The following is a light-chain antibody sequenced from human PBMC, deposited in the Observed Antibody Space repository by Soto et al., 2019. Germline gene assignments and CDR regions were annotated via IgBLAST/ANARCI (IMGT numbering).Light chain of an antibody. J-gene: IGKJ5*01. Sequence: DIQMTQSPSSLSACVGDRGTITCRASQGIARFLNWYQQKPGKAPKLLIYAASSLRSGVPSRFSGSGFGTDFTLTISSLQPEDFATYYCQQNYSPPPVTFGQGTRLEIK. V-gene: IGKV1-39*01. CDR3: QQNYSPPPVT. CDR2: AAS. CDR1: QGIARF.